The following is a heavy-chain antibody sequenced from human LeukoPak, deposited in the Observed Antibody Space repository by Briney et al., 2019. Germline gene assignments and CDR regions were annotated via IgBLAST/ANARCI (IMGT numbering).Heavy chain of an antibody. V-gene: IGHV3-23*01. CDR3: AKTIWFGELFFDY. J-gene: IGHJ4*02. CDR2: ISGSGGST. D-gene: IGHD3-10*01. CDR1: GFTFSSYA. Sequence: GGSLRHSCAASGFTFSSYAMSWVRQAPGKGLEWVSAISGSGGSTYYADSVKGRFTISRDNPKNTLYLQMNSLRAEDTAVYYCAKTIWFGELFFDYWGQGTLVTVSS.